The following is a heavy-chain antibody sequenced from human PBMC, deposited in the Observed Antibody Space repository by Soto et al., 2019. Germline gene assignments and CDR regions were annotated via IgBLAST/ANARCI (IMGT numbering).Heavy chain of an antibody. Sequence: QVQLVESGGGVIQPGRSLRLSCAASGFTFSSYGMHWVRQAPGKGLEWVAVISYDGSNKYYADSVKGRFTISRDNSKNTLYLQMNSLRAEDTAVYYGLLQNMDDYWGQGTLVTVSS. CDR3: LLQNMDDY. CDR2: ISYDGSNK. J-gene: IGHJ4*02. CDR1: GFTFSSYG. D-gene: IGHD3-22*01. V-gene: IGHV3-30*03.